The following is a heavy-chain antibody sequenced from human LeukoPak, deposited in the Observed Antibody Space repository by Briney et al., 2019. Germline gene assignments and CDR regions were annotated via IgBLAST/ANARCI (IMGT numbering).Heavy chain of an antibody. J-gene: IGHJ6*02. V-gene: IGHV1-69*13. Sequence: SVKVSCKASGGTFSSYAISWVRQAPGQGLEWMGGIIPIFGTANYAQKFQGRVTITADESTSTAYMELSSLRFEDTAVYYCTILWFGESVYGMDVWGQGTTVTVSS. CDR3: TILWFGESVYGMDV. D-gene: IGHD3-10*01. CDR1: GGTFSSYA. CDR2: IIPIFGTA.